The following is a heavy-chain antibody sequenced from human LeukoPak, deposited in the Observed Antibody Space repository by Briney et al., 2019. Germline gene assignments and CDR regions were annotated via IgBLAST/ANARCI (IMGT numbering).Heavy chain of an antibody. D-gene: IGHD3-22*01. V-gene: IGHV3-21*01. CDR1: GFTFSSYS. J-gene: IGHJ4*02. CDR2: ISSSSYI. CDR3: ARDYYYDSSGSQ. Sequence: GGSLRLSCAASGFTFSSYSMNWVRQAPGKGLEWVSSISSSSYIYYADSVKGRFTISRDNAKNSLYLQMNSLRAEDTAVYYCARDYYYDSSGSQWGQGTLVTVSS.